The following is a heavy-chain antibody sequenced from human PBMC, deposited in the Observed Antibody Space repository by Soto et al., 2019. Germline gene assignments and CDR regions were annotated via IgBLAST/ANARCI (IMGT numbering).Heavy chain of an antibody. CDR3: ARDRVLVDYYYYGMDV. CDR2: IYYSGST. D-gene: IGHD2-15*01. V-gene: IGHV4-61*01. Sequence: PSETLSLTCTVSGGSVSSGSYYWSWIRQPPGKGLEWIGYIYYSGSTNYNPSLKSRVTISVDTSKNQFSLKLSSVTAADTAAYYCARDRVLVDYYYYGMDVRGQGTTVTVSS. CDR1: GGSVSSGSYY. J-gene: IGHJ6*02.